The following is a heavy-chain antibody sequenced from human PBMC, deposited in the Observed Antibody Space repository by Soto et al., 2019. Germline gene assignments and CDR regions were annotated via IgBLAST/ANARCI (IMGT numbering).Heavy chain of an antibody. J-gene: IGHJ5*02. CDR1: GGSFSGYY. D-gene: IGHD3-3*01. CDR3: ARVGRDYDFWSGHSRRWLDT. Sequence: SETLSLTCAVYGGSFSGYYWSWIRQPPGKGLEWIGEINHSGSTNYNPSLKSRVTISVDTSKNQFSLKLSSVTAADTAVYYCARVGRDYDFWSGHSRRWLDTWGQGTLVTVSS. CDR2: INHSGST. V-gene: IGHV4-34*01.